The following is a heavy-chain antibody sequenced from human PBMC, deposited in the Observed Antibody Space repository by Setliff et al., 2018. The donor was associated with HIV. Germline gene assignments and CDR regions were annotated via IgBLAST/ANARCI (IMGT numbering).Heavy chain of an antibody. J-gene: IGHJ4*02. Sequence: GASVKVSCKASGGTFNIYSIHWVRQAPGQGLEWMGIINPSSGSTTYAQKFQGRVTMTRDTSTSTVYMELSSLRSEDTAVYYCARGTIEYWGQGMLVTVSS. CDR3: ARGTIEY. D-gene: IGHD1-7*01. CDR1: GGTFNIYS. CDR2: INPSSGST. V-gene: IGHV1-46*02.